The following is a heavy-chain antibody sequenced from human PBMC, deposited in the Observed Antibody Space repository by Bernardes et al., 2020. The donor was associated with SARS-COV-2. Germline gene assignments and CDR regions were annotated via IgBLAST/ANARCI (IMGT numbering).Heavy chain of an antibody. J-gene: IGHJ4*02. CDR1: GYTFINYG. D-gene: IGHD3-3*01. Sequence: ASVKVSCKTSGYTFINYGISWVRQAPGQGLEWMGWISGYSDKTSYAQRVQGRVTLTADASTKTAYLELRSLRSDDTAVYFCARDFQDDTNGYYLDFWGQGTRVTVSS. CDR2: ISGYSDKT. CDR3: ARDFQDDTNGYYLDF. V-gene: IGHV1-18*01.